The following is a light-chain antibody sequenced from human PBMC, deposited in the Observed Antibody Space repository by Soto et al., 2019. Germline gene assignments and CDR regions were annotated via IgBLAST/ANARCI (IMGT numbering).Light chain of an antibody. CDR3: QSSDSSRSGSHV. J-gene: IGLJ1*01. V-gene: IGLV1-40*01. CDR2: GNS. CDR1: SSNIGAGYD. Sequence: QSVLTQPPSVSGAPGQRVTISCTGSSSNIGAGYDVHWYQQLPGTAPKLLIYGNSNRPSGVPDRCSGSKSGTSACLAITGLQAEDEADYYCQSSDSSRSGSHVFGTGTKLTVL.